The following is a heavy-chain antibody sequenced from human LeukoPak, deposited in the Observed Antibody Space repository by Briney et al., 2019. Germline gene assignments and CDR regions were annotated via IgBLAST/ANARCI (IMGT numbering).Heavy chain of an antibody. D-gene: IGHD2-2*01. CDR3: ARGYSGVVPAAHPDF. J-gene: IGHJ4*02. V-gene: IGHV1-3*01. CDR1: GYTFTTYA. Sequence: ASVKVSCKASGYTFTTYAMHWVRQAPGQGLQWMGLISVGDGNTKYSQKFQGRVTLTRDTSASTAYMELTSLISEDTAVYYCARGYSGVVPAAHPDFWGQGTPVTVSS. CDR2: ISVGDGNT.